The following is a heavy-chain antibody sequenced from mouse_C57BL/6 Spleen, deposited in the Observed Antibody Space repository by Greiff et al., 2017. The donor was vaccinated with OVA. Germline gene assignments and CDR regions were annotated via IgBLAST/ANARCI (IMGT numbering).Heavy chain of an antibody. CDR3: ARGGPFAY. CDR2: IDPSDSYT. J-gene: IGHJ3*01. V-gene: IGHV1-50*01. CDR1: GYTFTSYW. Sequence: VQLQQPGAELVKPGASVKLSCKASGYTFTSYWMQWVKQRPGQGLEWIGEIDPSDSYTNSNQKFKGKATLTVDTSSSTAYMQLSSLTSEDSAVYYCARGGPFAYWGQGTLVTVSA.